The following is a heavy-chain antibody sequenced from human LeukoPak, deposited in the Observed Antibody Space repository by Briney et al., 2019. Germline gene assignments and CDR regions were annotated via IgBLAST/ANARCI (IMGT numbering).Heavy chain of an antibody. Sequence: SVKVSCKASGGTFSSYAISWVRQAPGQGLEWMGRIIPIFGTANYAQKFQGRVTITTDESTSTAYMELSSLRSEDTAVYYCARLAAAAPGFDCWGQGTLVTVSS. CDR3: ARLAAAAPGFDC. J-gene: IGHJ4*02. CDR2: IIPIFGTA. D-gene: IGHD6-13*01. V-gene: IGHV1-69*05. CDR1: GGTFSSYA.